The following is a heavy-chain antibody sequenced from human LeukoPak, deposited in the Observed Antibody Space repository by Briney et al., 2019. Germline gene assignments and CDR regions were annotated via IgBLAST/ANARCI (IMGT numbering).Heavy chain of an antibody. J-gene: IGHJ6*02. Sequence: GGSLRLSCAASGFTVCSNYMSWVRQAPGKGLEWVSVIYSGGSTYYADSVKGRFTISRDNSKNTLYLQMNSLRAEDTAVYYCARDPSAAPAYYYYGMDVWGQGTTVTVSS. V-gene: IGHV3-66*01. CDR2: IYSGGST. CDR1: GFTVCSNY. D-gene: IGHD6-13*01. CDR3: ARDPSAAPAYYYYGMDV.